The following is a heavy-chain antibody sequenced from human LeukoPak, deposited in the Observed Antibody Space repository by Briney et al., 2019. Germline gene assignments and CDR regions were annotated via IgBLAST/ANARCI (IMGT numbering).Heavy chain of an antibody. Sequence: SETLSLTCTVSGGSISSSSYYWGWIRQPPGKGLEWIGSIYYSGSTYYNPSLKSRVTISVDTSKNQFSLKLSSVTAADTAVYYCASRPWIQLWLFTNWGQGTLVTVSS. D-gene: IGHD5-18*01. V-gene: IGHV4-39*01. CDR2: IYYSGST. CDR1: GGSISSSSYY. CDR3: ASRPWIQLWLFTN. J-gene: IGHJ4*02.